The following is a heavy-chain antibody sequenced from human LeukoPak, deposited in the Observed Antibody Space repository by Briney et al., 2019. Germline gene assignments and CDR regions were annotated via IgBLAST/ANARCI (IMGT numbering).Heavy chain of an antibody. Sequence: ASVKVSCQASGYTFTTYGISWVRQAPGQGLEWMGWISAYDGNTEYAQMLQGRVTMTTDTSTSTAYMELRSLRSDDTAVYYCARDKVIASAGTPNWFDPWGQGTLVTVSS. CDR3: ARDKVIASAGTPNWFDP. D-gene: IGHD6-13*01. J-gene: IGHJ5*02. CDR2: ISAYDGNT. CDR1: GYTFTTYG. V-gene: IGHV1-18*01.